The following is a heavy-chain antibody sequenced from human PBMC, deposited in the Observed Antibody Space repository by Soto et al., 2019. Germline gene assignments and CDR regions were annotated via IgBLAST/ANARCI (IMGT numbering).Heavy chain of an antibody. CDR1: GGSISSGDYY. V-gene: IGHV4-30-4*01. D-gene: IGHD3-3*01. J-gene: IGHJ6*02. CDR3: ARPPFSPFPISGVASPRYYGMDV. Sequence: SETRSLTGTVSGGSISSGDYYWSWIRKTTGKGLEWIGYIYYSGSPYYNPPLKSRVTISVDPSKNQFSLTLSSVTAADTALYYCARPPFSPFPISGVASPRYYGMDVWGQGTTVTVSS. CDR2: IYYSGSP.